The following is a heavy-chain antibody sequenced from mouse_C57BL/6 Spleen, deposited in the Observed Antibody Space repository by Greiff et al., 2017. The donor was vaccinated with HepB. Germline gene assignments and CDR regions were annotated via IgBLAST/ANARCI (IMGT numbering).Heavy chain of an antibody. CDR3: TRENTDMVFDY. D-gene: IGHD2-2*01. CDR1: GFTFSSYA. J-gene: IGHJ2*01. CDR2: ISSGGDYI. Sequence: DVMLVESGEGLVKPGGSLKLSCAASGFTFSSYAMSWVRQTPEKRLEWVAYISSGGDYIYYADTVKGRFTISRDNARNTLYLQMSSLKSEDTAMYYCTRENTDMVFDYWGQGTTLTVSS. V-gene: IGHV5-9-1*02.